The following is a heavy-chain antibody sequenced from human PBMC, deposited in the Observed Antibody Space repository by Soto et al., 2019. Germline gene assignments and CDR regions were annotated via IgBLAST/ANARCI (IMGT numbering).Heavy chain of an antibody. Sequence: ASVKVSCKASGYTFTSYAMHWVRQAPGQRLEWMGWINAGNGNTKYSQKFQGRVTITRDTSASTAYMELSSLRSEDTAVYYCARDPISYYDGSGSFDYWGQGTLVTVYS. D-gene: IGHD3-10*01. CDR3: ARDPISYYDGSGSFDY. J-gene: IGHJ4*02. V-gene: IGHV1-3*01. CDR1: GYTFTSYA. CDR2: INAGNGNT.